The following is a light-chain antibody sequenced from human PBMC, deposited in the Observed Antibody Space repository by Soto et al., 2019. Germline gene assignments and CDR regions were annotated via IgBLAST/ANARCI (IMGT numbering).Light chain of an antibody. CDR2: GAS. CDR3: QQYNKSPWT. J-gene: IGKJ1*01. V-gene: IGKV3-15*01. Sequence: EIAMTPSPSSLSVSTGGRATLSCKASQSISNTLAWYQQKPGQPPRLLLYGASTRPPGFPARFSGSGSGTHFTLTISGLQSEDFAVYYCQQYNKSPWTFGHGTKVHIK. CDR1: QSISNT.